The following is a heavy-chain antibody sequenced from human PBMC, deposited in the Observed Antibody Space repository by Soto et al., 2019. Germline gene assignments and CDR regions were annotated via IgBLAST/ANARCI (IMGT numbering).Heavy chain of an antibody. Sequence: EVQLVESGGGLVQSGGSLRLSCAASGFTFSSYTMNWVRQAPGKGLEWVSDISSSGSSIYYADSVKGRFTISRDNAKNALYLQMNSLRDEDTAVYYCARGDNSFDYWGQGTLVNVSS. V-gene: IGHV3-48*02. J-gene: IGHJ4*02. CDR3: ARGDNSFDY. CDR1: GFTFSSYT. CDR2: ISSSGSSI. D-gene: IGHD1-20*01.